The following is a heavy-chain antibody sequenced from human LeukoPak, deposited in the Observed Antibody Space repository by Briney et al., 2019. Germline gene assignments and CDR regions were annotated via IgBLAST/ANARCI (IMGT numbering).Heavy chain of an antibody. CDR3: ARGGTRYYDFWSGYYTRGGYYYYYMDV. V-gene: IGHV4-59*12. CDR1: GGSIRSFY. CDR2: ISYSGNT. Sequence: PSETLSLTCTVSGGSIRSFYWGWIRQPPGKGLEWIGYISYSGNTGYNPSLKSRVTISVDTSKNQFSLKLSSVTAADTAVYYCARGGTRYYDFWSGYYTRGGYYYYYMDVWGKGTTVTVSS. D-gene: IGHD3-3*01. J-gene: IGHJ6*03.